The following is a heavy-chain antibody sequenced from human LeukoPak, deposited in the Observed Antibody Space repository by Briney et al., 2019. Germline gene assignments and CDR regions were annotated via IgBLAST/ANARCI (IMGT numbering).Heavy chain of an antibody. Sequence: GESLKISCKGSGYSFTSYWIGWVRQMPGKGLEWMGIIYPGDSDTRYSPSFQGQVTISADKSISTAYLQWSSLKASDTAMYYCARHPGYDSSGYYGGYNWFDPWGQGTLVTVSS. CDR3: ARHPGYDSSGYYGGYNWFDP. V-gene: IGHV5-51*01. CDR1: GYSFTSYW. J-gene: IGHJ5*02. CDR2: IYPGDSDT. D-gene: IGHD3-22*01.